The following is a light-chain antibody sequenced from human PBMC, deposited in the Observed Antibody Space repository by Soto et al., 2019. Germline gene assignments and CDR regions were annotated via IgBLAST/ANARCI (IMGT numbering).Light chain of an antibody. CDR2: DVS. CDR3: NSYTTSNTRQIV. V-gene: IGLV2-14*01. CDR1: SSDVGGYNY. J-gene: IGLJ1*01. Sequence: QSALTQPASVSGSPGQSITISCTGTSSDVGGYNYVSWYQQHPGKAPKFMIYDVSNRPSGFSTRFSGSKSGNTASLTISGLQAEDEADYYCNSYTTSNTRQIVFGTGTKLTVL.